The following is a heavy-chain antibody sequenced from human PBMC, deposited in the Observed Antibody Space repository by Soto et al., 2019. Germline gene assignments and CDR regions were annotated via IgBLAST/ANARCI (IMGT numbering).Heavy chain of an antibody. CDR2: ISYDGSNK. CDR1: GFTFSSYG. Sequence: GGSLRLSCAASGFTFSSYGMHWVRQAPGKGLEWVAVISYDGSNKYYADSVKGRFTISRDNSKNTLYLQMNSLRAEDTAVYYCAKVFWAGAAAQNIDYWGQGTLVTVSS. D-gene: IGHD6-13*01. J-gene: IGHJ4*02. CDR3: AKVFWAGAAAQNIDY. V-gene: IGHV3-30*18.